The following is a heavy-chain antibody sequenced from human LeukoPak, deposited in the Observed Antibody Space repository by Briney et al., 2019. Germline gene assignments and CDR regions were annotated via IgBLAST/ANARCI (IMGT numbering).Heavy chain of an antibody. V-gene: IGHV3-48*04. CDR2: ISGSGSII. J-gene: IGHJ4*02. Sequence: TGGSLRLSCAASGFTFSGYSMNWVRQAPGKGLVWLSYISGSGSIIYYAGSVKGRFTISRDNAKNSLYLQMNSLRAEDTAVYYCARDSRAFCGGDCYSPFDYWGQGTLVTVSS. D-gene: IGHD2-21*02. CDR1: GFTFSGYS. CDR3: ARDSRAFCGGDCYSPFDY.